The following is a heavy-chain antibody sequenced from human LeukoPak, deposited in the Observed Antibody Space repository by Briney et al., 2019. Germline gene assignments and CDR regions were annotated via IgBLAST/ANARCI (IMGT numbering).Heavy chain of an antibody. V-gene: IGHV3-33*01. Sequence: GRSLRLSCAASGFTFSSYGTHWVRQAPGKGLEWVAVIWYDGSNKYYADSVKGRFTISRDNSKNTLYLQMNSLRAEDTAVYYCARSGLIWSPVAFDYWGQGTLVTVSS. CDR1: GFTFSSYG. J-gene: IGHJ4*02. CDR3: ARSGLIWSPVAFDY. CDR2: IWYDGSNK. D-gene: IGHD3-16*01.